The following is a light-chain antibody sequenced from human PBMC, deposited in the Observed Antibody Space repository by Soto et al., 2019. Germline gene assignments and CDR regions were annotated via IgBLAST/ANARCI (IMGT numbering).Light chain of an antibody. CDR2: DAS. J-gene: IGKJ4*01. V-gene: IGKV3-11*01. CDR3: QQREDWPRA. Sequence: EIVLTQSPATLSLSPGERATLSCRASQSVGEYLGWYQQKPGQAPRLLIYDASQRATGVPARFSASGSGTDFTLTISSLEPEDFAIYYCQQREDWPRAFGGGTKVEFK. CDR1: QSVGEY.